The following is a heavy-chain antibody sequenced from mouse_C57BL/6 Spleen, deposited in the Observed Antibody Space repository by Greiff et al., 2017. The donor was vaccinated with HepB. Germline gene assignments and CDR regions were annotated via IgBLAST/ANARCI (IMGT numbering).Heavy chain of an antibody. CDR1: GYTFTSYW. CDR3: AREGYSNYFDY. Sequence: VQLQQPGAELVRPGSSVKLSCKASGYTFTSYWMDWVKQRPGQGLEWIGNIYPSDSETHYNQKFKDKATLTVDKSSSTAYMQLSSLTSEDSAVYYCAREGYSNYFDYWGKGTTLTVSS. CDR2: IYPSDSET. V-gene: IGHV1-61*01. D-gene: IGHD2-5*01. J-gene: IGHJ2*01.